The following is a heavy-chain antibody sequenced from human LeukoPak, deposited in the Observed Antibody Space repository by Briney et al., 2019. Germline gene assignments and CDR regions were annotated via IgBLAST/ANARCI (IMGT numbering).Heavy chain of an antibody. J-gene: IGHJ4*02. V-gene: IGHV4-34*01. CDR3: ARGIGGSYYFDY. CDR2: INHSGST. D-gene: IGHD1-26*01. Sequence: RPSETLSLTCAVYGGSFSGYYWSWIRQPPGKGLEWIGEINHSGSTNYNPSLKSRVTISVDTSKNQFSLKLSSVTAADTAVYYCARGIGGSYYFDYWGQGTLVTVSS. CDR1: GGSFSGYY.